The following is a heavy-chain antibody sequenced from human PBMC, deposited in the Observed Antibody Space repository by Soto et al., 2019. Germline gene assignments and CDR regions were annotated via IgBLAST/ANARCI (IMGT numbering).Heavy chain of an antibody. D-gene: IGHD6-19*01. CDR1: GYTFTSYA. Sequence: ASVKVSCKASGYTFTSYAMHWVRQAPGQRLEWMGWINAGNGNTKYSQKFQGRVTITRDTSASTAYMELSSLRSEDTAVYYCAADLNWYSSGWLFDYWGQGTLVTVSS. CDR2: INAGNGNT. J-gene: IGHJ4*02. V-gene: IGHV1-3*01. CDR3: AADLNWYSSGWLFDY.